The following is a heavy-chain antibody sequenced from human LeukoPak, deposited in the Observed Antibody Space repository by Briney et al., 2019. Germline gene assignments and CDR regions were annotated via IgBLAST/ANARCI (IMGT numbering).Heavy chain of an antibody. CDR2: IYYSGST. CDR3: ARHPTYYYDSSGYPTRAFDI. Sequence: SETLSLTCAVSGGSISSSSYYWGWIRQPPGKGLEWIGSIYYSGSTYYNPSLKSRVTISVDTSKNQFSLKLSSVAAADTAVYYCARHPTYYYDSSGYPTRAFDIWGQGTMVTVSS. D-gene: IGHD3-22*01. CDR1: GGSISSSSYY. J-gene: IGHJ3*02. V-gene: IGHV4-39*01.